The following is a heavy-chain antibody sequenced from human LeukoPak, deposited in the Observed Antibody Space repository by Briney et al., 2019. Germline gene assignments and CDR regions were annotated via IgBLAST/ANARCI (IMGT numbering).Heavy chain of an antibody. D-gene: IGHD4-17*01. CDR1: GGTFSSYA. CDR2: IIPIFGTA. CDR3: ARDPAGDYGPSDY. Sequence: SVKVSCKASGGTFSSYAISWVRQAPGQGLEWMGRIIPIFGTANYAQKFRGRVTITTDESTSTAYMGLSSLRSEDTAVYYCARDPAGDYGPSDYWGQGTLVTVSS. J-gene: IGHJ4*02. V-gene: IGHV1-69*05.